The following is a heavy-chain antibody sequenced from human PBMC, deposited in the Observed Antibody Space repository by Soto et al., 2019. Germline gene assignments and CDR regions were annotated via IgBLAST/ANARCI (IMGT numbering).Heavy chain of an antibody. D-gene: IGHD6-6*01. CDR1: AGTFRGYV. J-gene: IGHJ5*02. V-gene: IGHV1-69*13. CDR3: ARYSSSSTLFDP. CDR2: IIPIFGTA. Sequence: VRVSCKGSAGTFRGYVISWVRQAPGQGLEWMGGIIPIFGTANYAQKFQGRVTITADESTSTAYMELSSLRSEDTAVYYCARYSSSSTLFDPWGQGTLVTVSS.